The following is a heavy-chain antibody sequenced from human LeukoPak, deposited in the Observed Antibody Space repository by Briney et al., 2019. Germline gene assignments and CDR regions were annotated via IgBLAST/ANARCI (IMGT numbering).Heavy chain of an antibody. D-gene: IGHD6-13*01. J-gene: IGHJ4*02. V-gene: IGHV3-23*01. CDR1: GFTFSNYG. CDR3: AKRLYISLIAAAVTNFDY. CDR2: ISGSGGST. Sequence: GGSLRLSCAASGFTFSNYGMHWVRQAPGKGLEWASAISGSGGSTYYADSVKGRFTISRDNSKNTLYLQMNSLRAEDTAVYYCAKRLYISLIAAAVTNFDYWGQGTLVTVSS.